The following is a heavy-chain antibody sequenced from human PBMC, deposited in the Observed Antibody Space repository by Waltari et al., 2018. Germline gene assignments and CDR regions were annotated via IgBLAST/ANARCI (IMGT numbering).Heavy chain of an antibody. J-gene: IGHJ5*02. CDR2: IIPIFGTA. D-gene: IGHD2-15*01. V-gene: IGHV1-69*12. CDR3: AREPVGYCSGGSCYQAGWFDP. CDR1: GGTFSSYA. Sequence: QVQLVQSGAEVKKPGSSVKVSCKASGGTFSSYAIRWVRQAPGQGLEWMGGIIPIFGTANYAQKFQGRVTITADESTSTAYMELSSLRSEDTAVYYCAREPVGYCSGGSCYQAGWFDPWGQGTLVTVSS.